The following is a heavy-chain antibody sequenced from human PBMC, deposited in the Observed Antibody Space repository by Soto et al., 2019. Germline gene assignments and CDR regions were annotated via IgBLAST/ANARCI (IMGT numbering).Heavy chain of an antibody. CDR2: INLRGGTT. J-gene: IGHJ4*02. CDR3: ARGPDDSDVPRWDH. D-gene: IGHD4-17*01. CDR1: GYNFNQYY. Sequence: QVQLVQSGPEVRKPGASVRLSCATSGYNFNQYYIHWVRQAPGQGLEWMGIINLRGGTTEYAHKFRGRVTVTGDTSTRTADMELSSLRSEDTAVYFCARGPDDSDVPRWDHWGKGTLIPVSS. V-gene: IGHV1-46*02.